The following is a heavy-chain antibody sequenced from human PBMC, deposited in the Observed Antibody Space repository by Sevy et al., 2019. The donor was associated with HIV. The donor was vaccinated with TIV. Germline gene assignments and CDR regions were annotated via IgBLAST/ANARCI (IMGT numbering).Heavy chain of an antibody. Sequence: GGSLRLSCAASEFMFSTYAMHWVRQAPGKGLEWVAVISCDGSSHCYADSVKGRFTISRDNSKNTLFLQMNSLRLEDTSFYYCARDAGYSTDWYPPDYWGQGTLVTVSS. CDR2: ISCDGSSH. D-gene: IGHD6-19*01. CDR1: EFMFSTYA. J-gene: IGHJ4*02. CDR3: ARDAGYSTDWYPPDY. V-gene: IGHV3-30-3*01.